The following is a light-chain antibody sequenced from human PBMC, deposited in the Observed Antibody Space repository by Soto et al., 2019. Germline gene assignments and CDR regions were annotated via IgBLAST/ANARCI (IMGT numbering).Light chain of an antibody. CDR3: QQYNNWPLT. Sequence: EIVMTQSPATLSVSPGERATLSCRASQCVSSNLAWYQQKPGQTPRLLIYDASSRATGIPARFSGSGSGTDFTLTISSLQSEDFAVYYCQQYNNWPLTFGGGTNVEIK. CDR2: DAS. J-gene: IGKJ4*01. CDR1: QCVSSN. V-gene: IGKV3-15*01.